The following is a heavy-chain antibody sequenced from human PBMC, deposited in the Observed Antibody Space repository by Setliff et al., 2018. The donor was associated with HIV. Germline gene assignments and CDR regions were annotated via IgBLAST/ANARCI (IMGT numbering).Heavy chain of an antibody. D-gene: IGHD5-12*01. CDR2: ISAYNGNT. V-gene: IGHV1-18*01. CDR3: ARDWLPRVLRY. J-gene: IGHJ4*02. Sequence: ASVKVSCKASGGTFSSYAISWVRQAPGQGLEWMGWISAYNGNTDYAQKLQGRVTMTTDTSTSTAYMELRSLRSDDTAVYYCARDWLPRVLRYWGQGTLVTVSS. CDR1: GGTFSSYA.